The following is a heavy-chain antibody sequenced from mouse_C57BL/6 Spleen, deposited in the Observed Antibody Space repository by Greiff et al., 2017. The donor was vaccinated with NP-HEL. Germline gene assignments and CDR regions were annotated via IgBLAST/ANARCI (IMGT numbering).Heavy chain of an antibody. CDR3: ARDYDGSEGYFDV. CDR2: INPSSGYT. Sequence: VQLQQSGAELAKPGASVKLSCKASGYTFTSYWMHWVKQRPGQGLEWIGYINPSSGYTKYNQKFKDKATLTADKSSSTAYMQLSSLTYEDSAVYYCARDYDGSEGYFDVWGTGTTVTVSS. V-gene: IGHV1-7*01. D-gene: IGHD1-1*01. CDR1: GYTFTSYW. J-gene: IGHJ1*03.